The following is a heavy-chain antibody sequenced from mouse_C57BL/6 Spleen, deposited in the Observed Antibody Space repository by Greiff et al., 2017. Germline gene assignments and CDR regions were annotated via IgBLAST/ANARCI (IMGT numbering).Heavy chain of an antibody. D-gene: IGHD1-3*01. CDR2: IDPETGGT. CDR1: GYTFTDYE. J-gene: IGHJ1*03. V-gene: IGHV1-15*01. Sequence: QVQLKESGAELVRPGASVTLSCKASGYTFTDYEMHWVKQTPVHGLEWIGAIDPETGGTAYNQKFKGKAILTADKSSSTAYMELRSLTSEDSAVYYGTRPSKAVTYWYFDVWGTGTTVTVSS. CDR3: TRPSKAVTYWYFDV.